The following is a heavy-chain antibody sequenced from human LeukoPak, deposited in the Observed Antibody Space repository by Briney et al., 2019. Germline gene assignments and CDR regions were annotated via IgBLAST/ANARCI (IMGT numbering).Heavy chain of an antibody. CDR1: GFSFSSYA. V-gene: IGHV3-23*01. D-gene: IGHD6-13*01. Sequence: PGGSLRLSCAASGFSFSSYAMSWVCQAPGKGLEWVSAISGSGGSTYYAASLKGRFTISRDNSKNALYLKMNSLTAKDTAVYYCAKTKGSTVTSNGMDVWGQGTTVTVSS. CDR3: AKTKGSTVTSNGMDV. CDR2: ISGSGGST. J-gene: IGHJ6*02.